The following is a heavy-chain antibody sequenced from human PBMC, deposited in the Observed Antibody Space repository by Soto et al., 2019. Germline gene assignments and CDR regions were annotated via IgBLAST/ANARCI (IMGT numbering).Heavy chain of an antibody. CDR1: GYTFSSSA. V-gene: IGHV1-58*01. J-gene: IGHJ6*02. CDR3: AEYHGGITTAGSMDV. CDR2: IVVGSGNT. D-gene: IGHD6-13*01. Sequence: QMQLVQSGPEVKKPGTSVKVSCTASGYTFSSSAVQWVRQARGQRLEWIGWIVVGSGNTNYAQKFQERVTITKDMSTTTAHSVMRSLGSEDTAVYNCAEYHGGITTAGSMDVWVQGTTVTVSS.